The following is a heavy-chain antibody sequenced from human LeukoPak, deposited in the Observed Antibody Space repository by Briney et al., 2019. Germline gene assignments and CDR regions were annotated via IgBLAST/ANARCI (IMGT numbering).Heavy chain of an antibody. CDR3: ARSLHSSGWTFDY. D-gene: IGHD6-19*01. V-gene: IGHV3-21*01. Sequence: GGSLRLSCAASGFTFSSYSMNWVRQAPGKGLEWVSSISSSSSYIYYADSVKGRFTISRDNAKNSLYLQMNSLRAEDTAVYYCARSLHSSGWTFDYWGQGTLVTVSS. CDR2: ISSSSSYI. CDR1: GFTFSSYS. J-gene: IGHJ4*02.